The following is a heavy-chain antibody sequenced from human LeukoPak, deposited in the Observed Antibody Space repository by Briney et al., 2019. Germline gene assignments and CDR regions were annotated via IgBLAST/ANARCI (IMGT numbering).Heavy chain of an antibody. V-gene: IGHV4-4*07. Sequence: SETLSLTCTVSSDSISSYYWSWIRQPAGRGLEWIGRIFSSGSTNYNPSLGSRVTMSVDTSKNQFSLKLSAVTAADTAVYYCAGYGSGGNYFDYWGQGTLVTVSS. D-gene: IGHD3-10*01. J-gene: IGHJ4*02. CDR1: SDSISSYY. CDR3: AGYGSGGNYFDY. CDR2: IFSSGST.